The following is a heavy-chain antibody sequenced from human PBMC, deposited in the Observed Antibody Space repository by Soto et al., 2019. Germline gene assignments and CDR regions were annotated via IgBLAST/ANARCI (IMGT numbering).Heavy chain of an antibody. CDR3: ARGASDSSGYSNWFDP. CDR1: GGTFSSYA. D-gene: IGHD3-22*01. CDR2: IIPIFGTA. V-gene: IGHV1-69*01. J-gene: IGHJ5*02. Sequence: QVQLVQSGAEVKKPGSSVKVSCKASGGTFSSYAISWVRQAPGQGLEWMGGIIPIFGTANYAQKFQGRVTITADESTSTAYRELSSLRSEDTAVYYCARGASDSSGYSNWFDPWGQGTLVTVSS.